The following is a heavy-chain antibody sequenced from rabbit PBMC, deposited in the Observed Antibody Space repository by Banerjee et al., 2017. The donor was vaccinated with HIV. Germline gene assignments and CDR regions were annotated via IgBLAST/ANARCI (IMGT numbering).Heavy chain of an antibody. CDR2: IYTGSSGST. Sequence: QSLEESGGGLVKPEGSLTLTCTASGFSFSSSYYMCWVRQAPGKGLEWIACIYTGSSGSTYYASWAKGRFTISSTSSTTVTLQMTSLTAADTATYFCARDFTLWGPGTLVTVS. CDR3: ARDFTL. V-gene: IGHV1S40*01. CDR1: GFSFSSSYY. J-gene: IGHJ4*01.